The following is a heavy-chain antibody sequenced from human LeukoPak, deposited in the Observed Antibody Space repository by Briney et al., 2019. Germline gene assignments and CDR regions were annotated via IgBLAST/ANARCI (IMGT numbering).Heavy chain of an antibody. CDR3: ARGPPLDP. CDR2: ISSSSSYI. J-gene: IGHJ5*02. V-gene: IGHV3-21*01. CDR1: GFTLSTYS. Sequence: GGSLRLSCAASGFTLSTYSMTWVRQAPGKGLEWVSSISSSSSYIYYADSVKGRFTISRDNAKNSLYLQMSSLRAEDSAVYYCARGPPLDPWGRGTLVTVSS.